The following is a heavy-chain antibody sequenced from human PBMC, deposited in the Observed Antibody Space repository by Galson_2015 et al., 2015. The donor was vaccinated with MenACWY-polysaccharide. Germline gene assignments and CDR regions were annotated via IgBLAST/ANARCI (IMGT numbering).Heavy chain of an antibody. CDR2: SRSKANSYTT. CDR1: GFTFSDYY. D-gene: IGHD3-10*01. CDR3: TRGGGGLVN. V-gene: IGHV3-72*01. J-gene: IGHJ4*02. Sequence: SLRLSCAASGFTFSDYYMDWVRQAPGKGLEWVGRSRSKANSYTTEYGASVKGRFTISRDDSKNSLYLQMNSLKSEDTAVYYCTRGGGGLVNWSQGALVTVSS.